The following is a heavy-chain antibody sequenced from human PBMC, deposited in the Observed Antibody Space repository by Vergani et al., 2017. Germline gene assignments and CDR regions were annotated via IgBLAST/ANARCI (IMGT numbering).Heavy chain of an antibody. Sequence: QVQLQQWGGGLLKPSETLSLTCAVNGGSFTSYHWTWIRQSPGEGLEWVGDIDHTGRPDYNPALKCRLTMSVDKSRNQFSLTLNSVSATDTAIYFCARVNTETNGHLYYYYYMDVWGQGTAVTVS. V-gene: IGHV4-34*01. CDR2: IDHTGRP. CDR3: ARVNTETNGHLYYYYYMDV. CDR1: GGSFTSYH. D-gene: IGHD4-11*01. J-gene: IGHJ6*03.